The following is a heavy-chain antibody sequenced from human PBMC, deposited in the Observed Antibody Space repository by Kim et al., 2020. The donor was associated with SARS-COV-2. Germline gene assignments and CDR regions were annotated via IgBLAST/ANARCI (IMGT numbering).Heavy chain of an antibody. CDR3: ARGGELLTFYFDY. J-gene: IGHJ4*02. Sequence: YKPSLKSPVSISVDTSKIQCALKLGSVTAADTAVYYCARGGELLTFYFDYWGQGTMVTVSS. D-gene: IGHD1-26*01. V-gene: IGHV4-59*09.